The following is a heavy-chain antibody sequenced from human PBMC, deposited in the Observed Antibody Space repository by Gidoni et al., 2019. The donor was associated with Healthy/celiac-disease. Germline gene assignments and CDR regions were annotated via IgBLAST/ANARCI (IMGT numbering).Heavy chain of an antibody. J-gene: IGHJ5*02. CDR3: ARGLFGGWSFGDKWFDP. CDR1: GYTFPIYD. V-gene: IGHV1-8*01. Sequence: QVQLVQSGAEVKKPGASVKVSCKASGYTFPIYDINWVRQATVQGLEWLGWMNPNSGKTGYAQEVQGRVNMTRKTSISTAYMELSSLRSEDKAVYYCARGLFGGWSFGDKWFDPWGQGTLVTVSS. D-gene: IGHD6-19*01. CDR2: MNPNSGKT.